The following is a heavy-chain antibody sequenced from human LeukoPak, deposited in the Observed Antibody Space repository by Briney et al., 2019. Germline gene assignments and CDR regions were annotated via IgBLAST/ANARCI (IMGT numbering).Heavy chain of an antibody. CDR1: GYTLTELS. D-gene: IGHD4-23*01. Sequence: ASVKVSCKVSGYTLTELSMHWVRQAPGKGLEWMGGFDPEDGETIYAQKFQGRVTMTEATSTDTAYMELSSLRSEDTAVYYCAAGLGGGKKDYWGQGTLVTVSS. J-gene: IGHJ4*02. V-gene: IGHV1-24*01. CDR2: FDPEDGET. CDR3: AAGLGGGKKDY.